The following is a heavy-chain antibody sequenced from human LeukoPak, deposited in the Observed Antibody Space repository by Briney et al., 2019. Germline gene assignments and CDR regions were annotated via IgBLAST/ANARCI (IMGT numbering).Heavy chain of an antibody. V-gene: IGHV3-23*01. CDR2: ISDSGANT. D-gene: IGHD6-19*01. J-gene: IGHJ2*01. Sequence: GGSLRLSCAAPGFTFSTYAMSWVRQAPGKGLEWVSTISDSGANTYYADSVRGRFTISRDNSKNTLYLQKNSLRADDTAIYYCAKSMTLQWRGFFDLWGRGTHVTVSS. CDR1: GFTFSTYA. CDR3: AKSMTLQWRGFFDL.